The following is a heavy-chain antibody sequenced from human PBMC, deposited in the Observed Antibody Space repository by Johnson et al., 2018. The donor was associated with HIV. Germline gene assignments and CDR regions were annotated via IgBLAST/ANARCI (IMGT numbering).Heavy chain of an antibody. J-gene: IGHJ3*02. D-gene: IGHD3-16*01. CDR2: IRYDGSNK. CDR1: GFTFSSYG. Sequence: QVLLVESGGCVVQPGGSLRLSCAASGFTFSSYGMHWVRQAPGKGLEWVAFIRYDGSNKYYADSVKGRFTISRDNSKNSLYLQMTSLRAEDTALYYCARGRGGDPIAFDIWGQGTMVTVSS. V-gene: IGHV3-30*02. CDR3: ARGRGGDPIAFDI.